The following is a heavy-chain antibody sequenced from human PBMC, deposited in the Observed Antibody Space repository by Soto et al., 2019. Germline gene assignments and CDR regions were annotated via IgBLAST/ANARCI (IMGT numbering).Heavy chain of an antibody. CDR1: GFSLTTSGVG. J-gene: IGHJ4*02. Sequence: QITLKESGPTVVKPTETLTLTCTFSGFSLTTSGVGVGWVRQSPGKAPAWLALIYWDDDKRYTTSLNSRLIITKDTSKNQVVLTMANVDPADTATYYCAHRVLRTVFGLVTPTAIYFDFWGPGTPVVVSS. CDR3: AHRVLRTVFGLVTPTAIYFDF. D-gene: IGHD3-3*01. CDR2: IYWDDDK. V-gene: IGHV2-5*02.